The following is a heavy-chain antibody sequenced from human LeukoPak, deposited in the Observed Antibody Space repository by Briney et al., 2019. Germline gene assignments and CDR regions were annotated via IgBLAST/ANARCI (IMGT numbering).Heavy chain of an antibody. CDR1: GGSFSGYY. D-gene: IGHD4-23*01. J-gene: IGHJ5*02. CDR3: ARGPYGGGNAGEWFDP. CDR2: INHSGST. V-gene: IGHV4-34*01. Sequence: IPSETLSLTCAVYGGSFSGYYWSWIRQPPGKGLEWIGEINHSGSTNYNPSLKSRVTISVDTSKNQFSLKLSSVTAADTAVYYCARGPYGGGNAGEWFDPWGQGTLVTVSS.